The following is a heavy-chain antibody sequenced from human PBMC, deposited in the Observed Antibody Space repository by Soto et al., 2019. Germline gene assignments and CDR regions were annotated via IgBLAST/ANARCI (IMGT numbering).Heavy chain of an antibody. CDR3: ARPPFTGCINAVCYPFDY. J-gene: IGHJ4*02. Sequence: QVQLVQSGAEVKKPGASVKVSCKASGYTFTDYYIHWVRQAPGQGLEWMGMINPSGGSTDYAQKLRGRVTMTRDTSTGTVYMELRSLRSEDTAVYYCARPPFTGCINAVCYPFDYWGQGTLVTVCS. D-gene: IGHD2-8*01. CDR2: INPSGGST. CDR1: GYTFTDYY. V-gene: IGHV1-46*04.